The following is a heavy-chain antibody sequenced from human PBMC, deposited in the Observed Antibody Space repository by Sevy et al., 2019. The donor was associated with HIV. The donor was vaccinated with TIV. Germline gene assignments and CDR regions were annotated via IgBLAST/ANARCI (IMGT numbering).Heavy chain of an antibody. D-gene: IGHD6-19*01. V-gene: IGHV3-23*01. CDR3: AKDRGIAVVRNWFDP. J-gene: IGHJ5*02. CDR2: ISGSGGST. Sequence: GGSLRLSCAASGFTFSSYAMSWVRQAPGKGLEWVSAISGSGGSTYYADSVKGRFTISRDNSKNTRYLQMNSLRAEDTAVYYCAKDRGIAVVRNWFDPWGQGTLVTVSS. CDR1: GFTFSSYA.